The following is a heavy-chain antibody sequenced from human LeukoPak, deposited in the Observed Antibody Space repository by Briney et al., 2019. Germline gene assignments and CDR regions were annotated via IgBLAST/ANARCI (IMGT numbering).Heavy chain of an antibody. Sequence: SVKVSCKASGGTFSSYAISWVRQAPGQGLEWMGGIIPIFGTANYAQKFQGRVTITADESTSTAYMELSSLRSEDTAVYYCAREREDGSGSYYFDYWGQGTLVTASS. D-gene: IGHD3-10*01. CDR1: GGTFSSYA. V-gene: IGHV1-69*13. J-gene: IGHJ4*02. CDR3: AREREDGSGSYYFDY. CDR2: IIPIFGTA.